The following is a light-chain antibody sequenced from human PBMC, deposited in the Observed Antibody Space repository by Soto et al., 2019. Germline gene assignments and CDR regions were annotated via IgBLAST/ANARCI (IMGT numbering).Light chain of an antibody. CDR1: QSVNSC. J-gene: IGKJ3*01. Sequence: EIVLTQSPATLSLSPGERATLSCRASQSVNSCLPWYQQKPGQAPRLLIYDSSNRATGIPARFSGSGSGTDFTLTISSLEPEDFAVYYCQQRSNWPIFTFGPGTKVHIK. CDR2: DSS. V-gene: IGKV3-11*01. CDR3: QQRSNWPIFT.